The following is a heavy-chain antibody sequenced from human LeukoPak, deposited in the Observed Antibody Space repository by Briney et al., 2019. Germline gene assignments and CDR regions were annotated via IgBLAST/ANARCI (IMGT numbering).Heavy chain of an antibody. D-gene: IGHD6-13*01. Sequence: GGSLRLSCAASGFTFSSYWMHWVRQAPGKGLVWVSRINSDGSSTSYADSVKGRFTISRDNAKNTLYLQMNSLRAEDTAVYYCAKGPGAAAGLLDYWGQGTLVTVSS. J-gene: IGHJ4*02. CDR2: INSDGSST. V-gene: IGHV3-74*01. CDR3: AKGPGAAAGLLDY. CDR1: GFTFSSYW.